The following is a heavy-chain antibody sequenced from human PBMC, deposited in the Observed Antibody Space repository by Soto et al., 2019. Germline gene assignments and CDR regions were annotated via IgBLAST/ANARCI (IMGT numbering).Heavy chain of an antibody. CDR2: IIPILGIA. D-gene: IGHD4-17*01. CDR3: AREDYGDWYFDL. Sequence: QVQLVHSGAEVKKPGSSVKVSCKASGGTFSSYTISWVRQAPGQGLEWMGRIIPILGIANYAQKFQGRVTITADKSTSTAYMELSSLRSEDTAVYYCAREDYGDWYFDLWGRGTLVTVSS. J-gene: IGHJ2*01. V-gene: IGHV1-69*04. CDR1: GGTFSSYT.